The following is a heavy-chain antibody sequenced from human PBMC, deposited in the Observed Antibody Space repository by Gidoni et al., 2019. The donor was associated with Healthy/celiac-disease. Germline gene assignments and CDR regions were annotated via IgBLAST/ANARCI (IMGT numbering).Heavy chain of an antibody. CDR1: GYSFTSYW. D-gene: IGHD3-22*01. V-gene: IGHV5-10-1*03. CDR3: ASSPLYDSSGYHFDY. J-gene: IGHJ4*02. CDR2: IDPSDSYT. Sequence: EVQLVQSGAEVKKPGESLRISCKGSGYSFTSYWISWVRQMPGKGLEWMGRIDPSDSYTNYSPSFQGHVTISADKSISTAYLQWSSLKASDTAMYYCASSPLYDSSGYHFDYWGQGTLVTVSS.